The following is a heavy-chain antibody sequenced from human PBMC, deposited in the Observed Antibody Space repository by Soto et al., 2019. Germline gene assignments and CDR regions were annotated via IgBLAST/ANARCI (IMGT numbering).Heavy chain of an antibody. D-gene: IGHD6-13*01. CDR2: IYYSGST. CDR3: ARRERAAGTDWWFDP. CDR1: GGCISSGGDY. Sequence: SETLSLTCTVSGGCISSGGDYWSWIRQHPEKGMERIGYIYYSGSTYYNPSLKSRVTISVDTSKNQFSLKLSSVTAADTAVYYCARRERAAGTDWWFDPWGQGTLLTVSS. V-gene: IGHV4-31*03. J-gene: IGHJ5*02.